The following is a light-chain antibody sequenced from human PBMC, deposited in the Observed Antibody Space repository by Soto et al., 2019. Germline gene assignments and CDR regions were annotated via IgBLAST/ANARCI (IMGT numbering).Light chain of an antibody. CDR3: GTWDTGLSAWV. CDR2: DND. CDR1: YSNIGNNY. J-gene: IGLJ2*01. V-gene: IGLV1-51*01. Sequence: QSVLTQPPSVSAAPGQKVTISCFGSYSNIGNNYVSWYQQFPGTAPQLLIYDNDDRPSGIPVRFSGSKSGTSATLGISGLQTGDEADYYCGTWDTGLSAWVFGGGTKVTVL.